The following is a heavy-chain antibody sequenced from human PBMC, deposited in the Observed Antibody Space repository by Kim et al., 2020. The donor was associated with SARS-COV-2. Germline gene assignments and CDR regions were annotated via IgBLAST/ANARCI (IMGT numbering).Heavy chain of an antibody. V-gene: IGHV4-39*01. CDR3: ARLRYDFWSGYLSFDY. D-gene: IGHD3-3*01. Sequence: PALKSRVTISVDTSKNQCSLKLSSVTAADTAVYYCARLRYDFWSGYLSFDYWGQGTLVTVSS. J-gene: IGHJ4*02.